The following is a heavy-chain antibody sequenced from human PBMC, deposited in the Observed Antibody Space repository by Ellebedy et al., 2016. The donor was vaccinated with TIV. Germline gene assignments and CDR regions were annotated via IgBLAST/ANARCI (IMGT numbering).Heavy chain of an antibody. CDR3: ARDLDKSSGWYGGAAY. D-gene: IGHD6-19*01. CDR2: ISYDGSST. CDR1: GFTFNSYA. V-gene: IGHV3-30-3*01. Sequence: GESLKISCAASGFTFNSYAMHWVRQAPGKGLEWVSVISYDGSSTYSADPVKGRFTISRDNSMTTLYLEMNSLRAEDTAVYYCARDLDKSSGWYGGAAYWGQGTLVTVSS. J-gene: IGHJ4*02.